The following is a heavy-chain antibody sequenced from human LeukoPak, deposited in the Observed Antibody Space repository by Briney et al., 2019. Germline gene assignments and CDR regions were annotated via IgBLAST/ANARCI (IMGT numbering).Heavy chain of an antibody. J-gene: IGHJ5*02. CDR3: AAGLCYYSSSSCYAWFDP. CDR2: IYYSGST. D-gene: IGHD2-2*01. V-gene: IGHV4-59*01. Sequence: SETLSLTCTVSGFSISSSYWTWVRQPPGKGLEWIGYIYYSGSTNYNPSLKSRVTISVDTSKNQFSLKLSSVTAADTAVDYCAAGLCYYSSSSCYAWFDPWGQGTLVTVSS. CDR1: GFSISSSY.